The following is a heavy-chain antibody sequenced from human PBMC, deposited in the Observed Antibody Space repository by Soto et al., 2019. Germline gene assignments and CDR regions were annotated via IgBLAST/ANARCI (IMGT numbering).Heavy chain of an antibody. Sequence: ASGPTLVNPTQTLTLTCTFAGFSLSTSGMCVSWIRQPPGKALEWLALTDWDDDKYYSTSLKTRLTISKDTSKNQVVLTMTNMDPVDTATYYCARIRYGSGRLYYYYGMDVWGQGTTLTISS. CDR1: GFSLSTSGMC. CDR2: TDWDDDK. CDR3: ARIRYGSGRLYYYYGMDV. D-gene: IGHD3-10*01. V-gene: IGHV2-70*01. J-gene: IGHJ6*02.